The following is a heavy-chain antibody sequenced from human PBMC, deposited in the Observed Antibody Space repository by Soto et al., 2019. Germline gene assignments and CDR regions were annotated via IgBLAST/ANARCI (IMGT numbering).Heavy chain of an antibody. CDR3: ARGHYFGSGSTD. CDR1: GGSISSYY. Sequence: SETLSLTCNVSGGSISSYYWSWIRQPPGKGLEWIGSIYPSGRTNYNPSLKSRVSISLDTSRNQFSLRLSSMTAADTAMYYCARGHYFGSGSTDWGHGTLVTVSS. J-gene: IGHJ4*01. CDR2: IYPSGRT. D-gene: IGHD3-10*01. V-gene: IGHV4-59*12.